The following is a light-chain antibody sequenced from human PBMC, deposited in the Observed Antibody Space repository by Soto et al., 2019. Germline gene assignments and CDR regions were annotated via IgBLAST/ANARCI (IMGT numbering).Light chain of an antibody. V-gene: IGKV1-39*01. Sequence: DIQLTQSPSSLSASVGDRVTITCRASQSISSDLNWYQQKPGKAPNLLIYDASTLHSGVPSRFSGGGSGTDFTLTISSLQPEDFATYYCQQVNVYPSTFGGGTKVDI. CDR1: QSISSD. CDR3: QQVNVYPST. CDR2: DAS. J-gene: IGKJ4*01.